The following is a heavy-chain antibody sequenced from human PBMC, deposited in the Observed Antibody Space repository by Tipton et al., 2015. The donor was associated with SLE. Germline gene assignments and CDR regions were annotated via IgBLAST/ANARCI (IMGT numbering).Heavy chain of an antibody. CDR2: MNPNSGNT. D-gene: IGHD1-26*01. Sequence: QVQLVQSGPEVKKPGASVKVSCKASGYTFTSYHITWVRQASGQGLEWMGWMNPNSGNTGYAQNFQGRLTMTRSTSMSTAYMELSSLRSEDAAVYYCARAPNANIYSGSYFDFWGQGTQVTVSS. J-gene: IGHJ4*02. CDR1: GYTFTSYH. CDR3: ARAPNANIYSGSYFDF. V-gene: IGHV1-8*01.